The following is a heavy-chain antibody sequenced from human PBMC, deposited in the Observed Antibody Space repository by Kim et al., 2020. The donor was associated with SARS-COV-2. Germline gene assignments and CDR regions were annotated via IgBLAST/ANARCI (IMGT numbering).Heavy chain of an antibody. Sequence: GGSLRLSCAASGFTFSSYSMNWVRQAPGKGLEWVSSISSSSSYIYYADSVKGRFTIPRYNAKNSLYLQMNSLRAEDTPVYYCARERVPAYYDILTGYLSYCYYGMNVWGKGATVTVSS. J-gene: IGHJ6*04. CDR2: ISSSSSYI. CDR1: GFTFSSYS. V-gene: IGHV3-21*01. CDR3: ARERVPAYYDILTGYLSYCYYGMNV. D-gene: IGHD3-9*01.